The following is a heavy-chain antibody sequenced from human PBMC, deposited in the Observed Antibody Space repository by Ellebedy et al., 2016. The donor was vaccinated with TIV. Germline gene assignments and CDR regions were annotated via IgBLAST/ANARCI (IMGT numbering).Heavy chain of an antibody. CDR2: IKEDGSEE. Sequence: GESLKISCAASGFTFSLNWMYWVRQAPGKGLEWVANIKEDGSEEYYVDPVKGRFTISRDNAKNSLYLQMNSLRAEDTAVYYCVRDLHWSYFDWGQGTLVTVSS. CDR3: VRDLHWSYFD. J-gene: IGHJ4*02. CDR1: GFTFSLNW. V-gene: IGHV3-7*03. D-gene: IGHD1-26*01.